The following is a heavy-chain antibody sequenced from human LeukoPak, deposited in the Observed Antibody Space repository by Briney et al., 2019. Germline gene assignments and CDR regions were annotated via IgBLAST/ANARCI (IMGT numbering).Heavy chain of an antibody. Sequence: GGSLRLSCAASGFTFDAYAMHWVRQAPGKGLEWVSGISWNSGSIGYADSVKGRFTISRDNAKNSLYLQMNSLRAEDTALYYCAKDTIYYYGMDVWGQGTTVTVSS. CDR2: ISWNSGSI. V-gene: IGHV3-9*01. CDR1: GFTFDAYA. CDR3: AKDTIYYYGMDV. J-gene: IGHJ6*02.